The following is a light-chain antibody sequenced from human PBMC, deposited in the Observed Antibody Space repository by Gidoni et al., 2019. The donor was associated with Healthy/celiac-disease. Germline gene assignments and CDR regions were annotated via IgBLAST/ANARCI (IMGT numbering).Light chain of an antibody. CDR2: DAS. Sequence: AIQLTQSPSSLSASVGDRVTITCRASQGISSAFAWYQQKPGTAPKLLIYDASSLASGVPSRFSGSGSGTDFTLTISSLPPEDFATYYCQQFNNYPLTFGGGTKVEIK. CDR1: QGISSA. J-gene: IGKJ4*01. CDR3: QQFNNYPLT. V-gene: IGKV1D-13*01.